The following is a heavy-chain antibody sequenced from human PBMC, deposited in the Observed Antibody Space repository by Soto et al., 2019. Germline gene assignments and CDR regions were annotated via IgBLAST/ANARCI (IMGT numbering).Heavy chain of an antibody. Sequence: QVQLVQSGAEVKKPGSSVKVSCKSSGGTFTNFAISWVRQAPGQGLEWMGGIIPIFGTAKYAQKFQGRVTITADESTSTAYMVLSSLRSQDTAVYYCARDLARDIVVVPFGNSYGMDVWGQGTTVTVSS. V-gene: IGHV1-69*01. D-gene: IGHD2-2*01. CDR2: IIPIFGTA. CDR3: ARDLARDIVVVPFGNSYGMDV. CDR1: GGTFTNFA. J-gene: IGHJ6*02.